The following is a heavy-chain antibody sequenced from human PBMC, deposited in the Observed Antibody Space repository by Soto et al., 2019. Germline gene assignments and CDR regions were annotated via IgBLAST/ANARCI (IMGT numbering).Heavy chain of an antibody. J-gene: IGHJ5*02. CDR1: GGSFSGYY. Sequence: QVQLQQWGAGLLKPSETLSLTCAVYGGSFSGYYWSWIRQPPGKGLEWIGEINHSGSTNYNPSLKSRVTISVDTSKNQFSLKLSSVTAADTAVYYCARGRYYGSGSYWFDPWGQGTLVTVSS. CDR3: ARGRYYGSGSYWFDP. D-gene: IGHD3-10*01. V-gene: IGHV4-34*01. CDR2: INHSGST.